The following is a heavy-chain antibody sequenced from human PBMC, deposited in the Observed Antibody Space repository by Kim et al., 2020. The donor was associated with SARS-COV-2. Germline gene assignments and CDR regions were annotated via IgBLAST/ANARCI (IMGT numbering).Heavy chain of an antibody. D-gene: IGHD2-2*01. CDR2: INHSGVI. J-gene: IGHJ6*02. CDR1: GGSFSGSY. CDR3: ARGRAEVVPAPILGLGPHYDYFIMDV. Sequence: SETLSLTCAVYGGSFSGSYWSWISQPPGKGLEWIGAINHSGVINHYPSLKSRVTITMDTSKNQLSLKLPSVTAADTGFYYWARGRAEVVPAPILGLGPHYDYFIMDVWGHGTTVTVSS. V-gene: IGHV4-34*01.